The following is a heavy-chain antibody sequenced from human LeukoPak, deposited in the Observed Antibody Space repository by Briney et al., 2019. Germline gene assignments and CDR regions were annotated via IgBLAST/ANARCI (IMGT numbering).Heavy chain of an antibody. CDR3: AKAREGEPGIAAATDY. V-gene: IGHV1-18*01. J-gene: IGHJ4*02. CDR2: ISAYNGNT. Sequence: ASVKVSCKASGYTFTSYGISWVRQAPGQGLEWMGWISAYNGNTNYAQKLQGRVTMTTDTSTSTAYMELRSLRSDDTAVYYCAKAREGEPGIAAATDYWGQGTLVTVSS. CDR1: GYTFTSYG. D-gene: IGHD6-13*01.